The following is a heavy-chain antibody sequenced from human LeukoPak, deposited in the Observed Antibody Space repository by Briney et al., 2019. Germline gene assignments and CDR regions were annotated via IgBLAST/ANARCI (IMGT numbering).Heavy chain of an antibody. V-gene: IGHV3-30-3*01. CDR1: GFTFSSYA. CDR2: ISYDGSNK. CDR3: ARGYFDWLLSYFDY. Sequence: GGSLRLSCAASGFTFSSYAMHWVRQAPGKGLEWVAVISYDGSNKYYADSVKGRFTISRDNSESTLYLQMNSLRAEDTAVYYCARGYFDWLLSYFDYWGQGTLVTVSS. J-gene: IGHJ4*02. D-gene: IGHD3-9*01.